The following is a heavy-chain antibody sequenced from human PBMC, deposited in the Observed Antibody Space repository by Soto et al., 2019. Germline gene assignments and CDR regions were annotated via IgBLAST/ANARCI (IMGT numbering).Heavy chain of an antibody. CDR1: GCTFTSYD. J-gene: IGHJ6*01. CDR3: ARDRPGIKRYDAFGS. CDR2: MSPNTGTI. D-gene: IGHD3-10*01. Sequence: ASVKVSCKASGCTFTSYDINRVRQATGQGPECMGWMSPNTGTIVYAQKFQGRVTMTRNTSTSTAYMTLSSLRSEDTAVYYCARDRPGIKRYDAFGSCGQLTTVGVSS. V-gene: IGHV1-8*01.